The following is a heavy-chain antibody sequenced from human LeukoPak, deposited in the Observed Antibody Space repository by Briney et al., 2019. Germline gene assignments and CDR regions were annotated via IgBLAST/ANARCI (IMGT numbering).Heavy chain of an antibody. CDR3: ARRGYSGSAYAFDI. Sequence: PGGSLRLSCAASGFTFSSYWMSWVRQAPGKGVEGVANIKQDGSEKYYVDSLKGRFTISRDNAKNSLYLQMTSLRAEDTAVYYCARRGYSGSAYAFDIWGQGTMVTVSS. CDR1: GFTFSSYW. CDR2: IKQDGSEK. V-gene: IGHV3-7*01. J-gene: IGHJ3*02. D-gene: IGHD5-12*01.